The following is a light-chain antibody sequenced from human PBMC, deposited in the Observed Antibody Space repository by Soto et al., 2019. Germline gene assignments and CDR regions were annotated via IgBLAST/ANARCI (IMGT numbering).Light chain of an antibody. CDR3: QQSYGTPIT. V-gene: IGKV1-39*01. CDR1: QSIRSY. CDR2: VAS. Sequence: EIQMTQSPPSLSASPGDTITITCRTSQSIRSYLNWYQEKSGKAPNLLIYVASSLQSEVPSRFSGSGSGTDFTLTITSLQPEDFATYYCQQSYGTPITFGQGTRLEIK. J-gene: IGKJ5*01.